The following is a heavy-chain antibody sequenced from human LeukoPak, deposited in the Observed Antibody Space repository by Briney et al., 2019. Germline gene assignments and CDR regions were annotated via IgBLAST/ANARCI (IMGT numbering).Heavy chain of an antibody. Sequence: GGSLRLSCAASGFTFSSYAMSWVRQAPGKGLEWVSAISGSGGSTYYADSVKGRFTISRDSSKNTLYLQMNSLRAEDTAVYYCVKHSAPVVAAARFDYWGQGTLVTVSS. CDR2: ISGSGGST. V-gene: IGHV3-23*01. CDR3: VKHSAPVVAAARFDY. CDR1: GFTFSSYA. D-gene: IGHD2-2*01. J-gene: IGHJ4*02.